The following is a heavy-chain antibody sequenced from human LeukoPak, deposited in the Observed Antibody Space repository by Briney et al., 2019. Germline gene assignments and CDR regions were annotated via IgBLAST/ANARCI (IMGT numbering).Heavy chain of an antibody. Sequence: ASVKVSCKASGYTFTSYDINWVRQAPGQGLEWMGWISAYNGNTNYAQKLQGRVTMTTDTSTSTAYMELRSLRSDDTAVYYCARSGYPHFYYYMDVWGKGTTVTVSS. CDR1: GYTFTSYD. CDR3: ARSGYPHFYYYMDV. V-gene: IGHV1-18*01. CDR2: ISAYNGNT. D-gene: IGHD3-3*01. J-gene: IGHJ6*03.